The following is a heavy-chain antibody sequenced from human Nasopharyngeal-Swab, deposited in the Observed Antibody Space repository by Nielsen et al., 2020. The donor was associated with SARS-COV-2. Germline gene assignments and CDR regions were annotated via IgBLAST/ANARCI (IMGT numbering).Heavy chain of an antibody. CDR1: GYTFTSHA. CDR2: INAANGDT. D-gene: IGHD3-16*02. Sequence: ALVKVSCKASGYTFTSHAMHWVRQAPGQRLEWLGWINAANGDTKYSQKIQGRVTITRDTSASTAYMELSSLRSEDTAAYYCARDPRGLSSPSGMDVWGQGTTVTVSS. J-gene: IGHJ6*02. V-gene: IGHV1-3*01. CDR3: ARDPRGLSSPSGMDV.